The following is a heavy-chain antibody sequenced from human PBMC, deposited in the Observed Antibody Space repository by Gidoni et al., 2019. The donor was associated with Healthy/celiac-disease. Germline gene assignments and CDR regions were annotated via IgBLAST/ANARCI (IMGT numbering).Heavy chain of an antibody. D-gene: IGHD3-16*01. CDR3: ARVDLPGGNYYYYGMDV. J-gene: IGHJ6*02. CDR2: ST. V-gene: IGHV4-31*02. Sequence: STYYNPSLKSRVTISVDTSKNQFSLKLSSVTAADTAVYYCARVDLPGGNYYYYGMDVWGQGTTVTVSS.